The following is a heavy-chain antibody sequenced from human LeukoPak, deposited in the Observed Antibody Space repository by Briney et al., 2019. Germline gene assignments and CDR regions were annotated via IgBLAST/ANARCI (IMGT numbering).Heavy chain of an antibody. J-gene: IGHJ6*02. CDR2: IWYDGSNK. V-gene: IGHV3-33*08. CDR1: GFTFSSSS. Sequence: PGGSLRLSCAASGFTFSSSSINWVRQAPGKGLEWVAVIWYDGSNKYYADSVKGRFTISRDNSKNTLYLQMNSLRAEDTAVYYCARDRYYGSGSSYYYYGMDVWGQGTTVTVSS. CDR3: ARDRYYGSGSSYYYYGMDV. D-gene: IGHD3-10*01.